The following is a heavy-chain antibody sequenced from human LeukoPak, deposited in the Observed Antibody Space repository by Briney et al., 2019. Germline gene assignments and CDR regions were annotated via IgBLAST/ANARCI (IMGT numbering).Heavy chain of an antibody. CDR3: ARAVDGSGSYPFSFDY. J-gene: IGHJ4*02. CDR2: IIPILGIA. V-gene: IGHV1-69*04. CDR1: GGTFSSYA. Sequence: SVKVSCKASGGTFSSYAISWVRQAPGQGLEWMGRIIPILGIANYAQKFQGRVTITADKSTSTAYMELSSMRSEDTAVYYCARAVDGSGSYPFSFDYWGQGTLVTVSS. D-gene: IGHD3-10*01.